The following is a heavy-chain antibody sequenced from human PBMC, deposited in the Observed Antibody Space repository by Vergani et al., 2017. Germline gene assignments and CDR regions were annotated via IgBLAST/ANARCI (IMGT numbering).Heavy chain of an antibody. J-gene: IGHJ5*02. V-gene: IGHV3-23*01. D-gene: IGHD2-21*01. CDR3: AKDGVVRSWFDP. Sequence: VQLQESGPGLVKPSQTLSLTCTVSGGSISSGGYYWSWIRQHPGKGLEWVSAISGSGGSTYYADSVKGRFTISRDNSKNTLYLQMNSLRAEDTAVYYCAKDGVVRSWFDPWGQGTLVTVSS. CDR1: GGSISSGGYY. CDR2: ISGSGGST.